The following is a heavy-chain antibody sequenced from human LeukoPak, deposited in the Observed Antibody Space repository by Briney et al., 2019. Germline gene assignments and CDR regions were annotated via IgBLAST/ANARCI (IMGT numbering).Heavy chain of an antibody. CDR1: GFTFSSYA. Sequence: GGSLRLSCAASGFTFSSYAMSWVRQAPGKGLEWVANIKQDGSEKYYVDSVKGRFTISRDNAKNSLYLQMNSLRAEDTAVYYCARDRVTMVRGVNYNFDYWGQGTLVTVSS. D-gene: IGHD3-10*01. CDR3: ARDRVTMVRGVNYNFDY. CDR2: IKQDGSEK. V-gene: IGHV3-7*03. J-gene: IGHJ4*02.